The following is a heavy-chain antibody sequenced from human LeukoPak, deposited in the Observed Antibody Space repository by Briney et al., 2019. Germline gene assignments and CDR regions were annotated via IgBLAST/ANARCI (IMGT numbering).Heavy chain of an antibody. CDR3: ARGREYQLLISMDV. J-gene: IGHJ6*02. V-gene: IGHV1-8*01. CDR1: GYTFTGYD. CDR2: MNPNSGNT. Sequence: ASVKVSCKASGYTFTGYDINWVRQATGQGLEWMGWMNPNSGNTGYAQKFKGRVTMTRNTSISTAYMELSSLRSEDTAVYYCARGREYQLLISMDVWGQGTTVTVSS. D-gene: IGHD2-2*01.